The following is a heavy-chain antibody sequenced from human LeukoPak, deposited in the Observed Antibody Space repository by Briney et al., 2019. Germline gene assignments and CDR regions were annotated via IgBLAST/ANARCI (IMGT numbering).Heavy chain of an antibody. D-gene: IGHD3-3*01. V-gene: IGHV3-30*03. CDR3: ARDHENYDFWSGYYGLEGMDV. J-gene: IGHJ6*02. CDR2: ISYDGSNK. Sequence: TGGSLRLSCAASGFTFSSYGMHWVRLAPGKGLEWVAVISYDGSNKYYADSVKGRFTISRDNSKNTLYLQMNSLRAEDTAVYYCARDHENYDFWSGYYGLEGMDVWGQGTTVTVSS. CDR1: GFTFSSYG.